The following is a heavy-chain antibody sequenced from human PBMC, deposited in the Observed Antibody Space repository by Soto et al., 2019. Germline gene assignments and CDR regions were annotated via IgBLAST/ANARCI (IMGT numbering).Heavy chain of an antibody. V-gene: IGHV3-15*01. Sequence: GGSLRLSCAASGFTFSNAWMSWVRQAPGKGLEWVGRIKSKTDGGTTDYAAPVKGRFTISRDDSKNTLYLQMNSLKTEDTAVYYCTTENPLRFLEWLSIWGQGTLVTVSS. CDR1: GFTFSNAW. CDR3: TTENPLRFLEWLSI. CDR2: IKSKTDGGTT. D-gene: IGHD3-3*01. J-gene: IGHJ4*02.